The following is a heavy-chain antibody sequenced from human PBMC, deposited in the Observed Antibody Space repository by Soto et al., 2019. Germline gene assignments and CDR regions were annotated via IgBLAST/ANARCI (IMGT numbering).Heavy chain of an antibody. J-gene: IGHJ6*02. CDR3: ARSAARYCSSTSCYVLGMDV. D-gene: IGHD2-2*01. CDR2: IYPGDSDT. V-gene: IGHV5-51*01. CDR1: GYSFTSYW. Sequence: GESLKISCKGSGYSFTSYWIGWVRQMPGKGLEWMGIIYPGDSDTRYSPSFQGQVTISADKSISTAYLQWSSLKASDTAMYYCARSAARYCSSTSCYVLGMDVWGQGTTVTV.